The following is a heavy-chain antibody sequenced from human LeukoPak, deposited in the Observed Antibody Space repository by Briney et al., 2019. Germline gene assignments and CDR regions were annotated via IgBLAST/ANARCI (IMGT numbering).Heavy chain of an antibody. CDR2: FNRDGRST. Sequence: GSLRLSCAASGFTFSTYWMHWVRQAPGKGLVWVSRFNRDGRSTHYADSVKGRFTISRDNAKNTLYLQMNSLRAEDTAVYYCARGRYYLDSWGQGTLVTVSS. CDR1: GFTFSTYW. D-gene: IGHD3-3*01. V-gene: IGHV3-74*01. J-gene: IGHJ4*02. CDR3: ARGRYYLDS.